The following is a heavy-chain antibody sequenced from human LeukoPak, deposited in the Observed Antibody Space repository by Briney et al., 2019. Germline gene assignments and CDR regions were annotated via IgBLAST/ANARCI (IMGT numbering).Heavy chain of an antibody. CDR1: GGTFSSYA. J-gene: IGHJ3*02. CDR3: ARDPDHYYDSSGYYLGAFDI. Sequence: GASVKLSCKASGGTFSSYAISWVRQAPGQGLEWMGGIIPIFGTENYAQKFQGRVTITADESTSTAYMELSSLRSEDTAVYYCARDPDHYYDSSGYYLGAFDIWGQGTMVTVSS. D-gene: IGHD3-22*01. CDR2: IIPIFGTE. V-gene: IGHV1-69*13.